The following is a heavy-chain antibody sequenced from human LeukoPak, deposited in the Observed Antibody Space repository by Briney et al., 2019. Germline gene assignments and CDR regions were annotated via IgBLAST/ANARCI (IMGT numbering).Heavy chain of an antibody. CDR3: ARAPRNSRRRRGYYYYYYMDV. V-gene: IGHV1-8*01. CDR2: MNPNSGNT. CDR1: GYTFTSYD. J-gene: IGHJ6*03. Sequence: ASVKVSCKASGYTFTSYDINWVRQATGQGLEWMGWMNPNSGNTGYAQKFQGRVTMTRNTSISTAYMELSSLRSEDTAVYYCARAPRNSRRRRGYYYYYYMDVWGNGTTVTVSS. D-gene: IGHD1-14*01.